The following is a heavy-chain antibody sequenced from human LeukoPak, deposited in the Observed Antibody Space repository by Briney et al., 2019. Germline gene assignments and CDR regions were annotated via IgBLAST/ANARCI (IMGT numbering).Heavy chain of an antibody. CDR2: IYYSGST. J-gene: IGHJ4*02. D-gene: IGHD6-19*01. CDR1: GGSISSSSYY. V-gene: IGHV4-39*01. Sequence: SETLSLTCTVSGGSISSSSYYWGWIRQPPGKGLEWIGSIYYSGSTYYNPSLKSRVTISVDTSKNQFSLKLSSVTAADTAVYYCARGHTWYSSGSKLDYWGQGTLVTVSS. CDR3: ARGHTWYSSGSKLDY.